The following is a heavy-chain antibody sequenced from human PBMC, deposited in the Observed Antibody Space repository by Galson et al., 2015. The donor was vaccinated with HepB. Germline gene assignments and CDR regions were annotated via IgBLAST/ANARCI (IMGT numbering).Heavy chain of an antibody. CDR1: GYTLTELS. V-gene: IGHV1-24*01. CDR3: ATLTMVRGVIITKWQRTWYFDL. D-gene: IGHD3-10*01. J-gene: IGHJ2*01. CDR2: FDPEDGET. Sequence: SVKVSCKVSGYTLTELSVHWVRQAPGKGLEWMGGFDPEDGETIYAQKFQGRVTMTEDTSTDTAYMELSSLRSEDTAVYYCATLTMVRGVIITKWQRTWYFDLWGRGTLVTVSS.